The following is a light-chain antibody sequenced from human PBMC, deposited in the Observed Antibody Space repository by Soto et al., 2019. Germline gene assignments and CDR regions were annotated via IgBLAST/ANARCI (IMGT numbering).Light chain of an antibody. Sequence: EIVLTQSPCTLSLSPGERATLSCRSSQSVSSSYLAWYQKKPGQAPRLILYGASSRATGIPDRFSGSGSGTDLTLTISRLETEDFAVYYCQQYGSSPWGTFGQGTRLEIK. V-gene: IGKV3-20*01. CDR2: GAS. CDR3: QQYGSSPWGT. J-gene: IGKJ5*01. CDR1: QSVSSSY.